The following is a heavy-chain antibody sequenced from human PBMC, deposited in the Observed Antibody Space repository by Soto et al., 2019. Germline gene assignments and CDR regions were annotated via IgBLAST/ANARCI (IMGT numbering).Heavy chain of an antibody. J-gene: IGHJ4*02. Sequence: GASVKVSCKASGYTFTRYGISWVRQAPGQGLEWMGWISAYNGNTNYAQKLQGRVTMTTDTSTSTAYMELRSLRSDDTAVYYCAREAYCGGDCYSHFDYWGQGTLVTVSS. CDR1: GYTFTRYG. CDR2: ISAYNGNT. CDR3: AREAYCGGDCYSHFDY. D-gene: IGHD2-21*02. V-gene: IGHV1-18*04.